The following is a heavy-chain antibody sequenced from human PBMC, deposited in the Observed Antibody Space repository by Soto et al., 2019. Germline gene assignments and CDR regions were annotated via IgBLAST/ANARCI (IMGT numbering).Heavy chain of an antibody. V-gene: IGHV4-61*01. J-gene: IGHJ4*02. CDR2: ISATGST. CDR3: ARDIRGYSRAFDY. Sequence: LSLTCTVSGDSVGSASYYWTWIRQPPGEGLEWIGYISATGSTNYNPSLKSRLTISVDTSKNQFSLKLSSVTAADTAVYYCARDIRGYSRAFDYWGQGTLVTVSS. CDR1: GDSVGSASYY. D-gene: IGHD5-18*01.